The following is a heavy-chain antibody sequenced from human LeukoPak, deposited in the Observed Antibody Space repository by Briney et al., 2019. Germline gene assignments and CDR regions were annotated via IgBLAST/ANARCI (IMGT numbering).Heavy chain of an antibody. Sequence: ASVKVSCKASGYTFTGYYMHWVRQAPGQGLEWMGWINPNSGGTNYAQKFQGRVTMTRDTSVSTAYMELSSLRSEDTAVYYCARRPAPGEYYFDYWGQGTLVTVSS. CDR3: ARRPAPGEYYFDY. J-gene: IGHJ4*02. CDR1: GYTFTGYY. CDR2: INPNSGGT. V-gene: IGHV1-2*02. D-gene: IGHD3-10*01.